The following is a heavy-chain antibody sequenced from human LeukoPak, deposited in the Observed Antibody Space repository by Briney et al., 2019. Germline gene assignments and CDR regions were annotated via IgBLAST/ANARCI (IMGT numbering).Heavy chain of an antibody. CDR2: ISSSGSTI. V-gene: IGHV3-11*01. CDR3: ARTRAYYNFWSGYPSPHYSDY. J-gene: IGHJ4*02. D-gene: IGHD3-3*01. Sequence: PGGSLRLSCAASGFTFSDYYMSWIRQAPGKGLEWVSYISSSGSTIYYADSVKGRFTISRDNAKNSLYLQMNSLRAEDTAVYYCARTRAYYNFWSGYPSPHYSDYWGQGTLVTVSS. CDR1: GFTFSDYY.